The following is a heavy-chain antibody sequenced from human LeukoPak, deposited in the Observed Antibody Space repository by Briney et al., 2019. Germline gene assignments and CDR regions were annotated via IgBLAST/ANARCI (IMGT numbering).Heavy chain of an antibody. CDR3: ARDRVNWNDVGGLFDY. J-gene: IGHJ4*02. CDR2: IYSGGST. CDR1: GFTVSSNY. Sequence: GGSLRLSCAASGFTVSSNYMSWVPQAPGEGLEWVSLIYSGGSTSYADSVKSRFTFSRDNSKNTLYLQMNSLRAEDTAVYYCARDRVNWNDVGGLFDYWGQGTLVTVSS. V-gene: IGHV3-53*01. D-gene: IGHD1-1*01.